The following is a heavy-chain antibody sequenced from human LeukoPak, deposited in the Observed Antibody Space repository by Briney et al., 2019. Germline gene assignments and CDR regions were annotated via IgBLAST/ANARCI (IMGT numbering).Heavy chain of an antibody. CDR2: ISDSSSSI. CDR1: GFAFSSYS. Sequence: GGSLRLSCAASGFAFSSYSMNWVRQAPGKGLEWVSYISDSSSSIYYADSVKGRFTISRDNAKNSLYLQMNSLRDEDTAVYCCAGAGDYRGQGTLVTVSS. V-gene: IGHV3-48*02. CDR3: AGAGDY. J-gene: IGHJ4*02.